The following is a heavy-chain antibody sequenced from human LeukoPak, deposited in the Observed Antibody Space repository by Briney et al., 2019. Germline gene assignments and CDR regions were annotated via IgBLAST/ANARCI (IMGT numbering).Heavy chain of an antibody. J-gene: IGHJ6*03. Sequence: GGSLRLSCAASGFTVSDYYMNWDRQAPGKGLEWVSVIYRGGFTYYADSVKGRFTISRDNSKNTLYLQMNSLRAEDTAVYYCARVLTIFGVTTPNYYYYYMDVWGKGTTVTVSS. CDR1: GFTVSDYY. CDR3: ARVLTIFGVTTPNYYYYYMDV. D-gene: IGHD3-3*01. V-gene: IGHV3-66*01. CDR2: IYRGGFT.